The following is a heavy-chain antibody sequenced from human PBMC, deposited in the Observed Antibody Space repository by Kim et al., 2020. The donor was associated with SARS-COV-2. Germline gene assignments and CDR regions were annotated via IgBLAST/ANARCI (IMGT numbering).Heavy chain of an antibody. Sequence: SETLSLTCTVSGGSISSYYWSWIRQPPGKGLEWIGYIYYSGSTNYNPSLKSRVTISVDTSKNQFSLKLSSVTAADTAVYYCARVGSIAYGDYELDYWGQGPLVTVSS. V-gene: IGHV4-59*01. CDR3: ARVGSIAYGDYELDY. CDR1: GGSISSYY. D-gene: IGHD4-17*01. J-gene: IGHJ4*02. CDR2: IYYSGST.